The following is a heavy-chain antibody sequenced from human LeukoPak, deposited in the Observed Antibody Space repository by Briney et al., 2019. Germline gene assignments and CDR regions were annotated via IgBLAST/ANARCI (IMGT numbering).Heavy chain of an antibody. CDR1: GFTFSSYA. Sequence: PGGSLRLSCAASGFTFSSYAMHWVRQAPGKGLEWVAVISYDGSNKYYVDSVKGRFTISRDNSKNTLYLQMNSLRAEDTAVYYCARGPSKWELLISVDYWGQGTLVTVSS. CDR2: ISYDGSNK. CDR3: ARGPSKWELLISVDY. V-gene: IGHV3-30-3*01. D-gene: IGHD1-26*01. J-gene: IGHJ4*02.